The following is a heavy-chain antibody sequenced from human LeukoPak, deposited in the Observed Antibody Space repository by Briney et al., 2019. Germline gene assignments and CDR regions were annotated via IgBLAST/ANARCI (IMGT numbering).Heavy chain of an antibody. D-gene: IGHD6-13*01. CDR3: ARGLSGYSSSWYYFDY. CDR1: GGSISSGGYS. CDR2: IYHSGST. V-gene: IGHV4-30-2*01. J-gene: IGHJ4*02. Sequence: SQTLSLTCAVSGGSISSGGYSWSWIRQPPGKGLEWIGYIYHSGSTYYNPSLKSRVTISVDRSKNQFSLKLSSVTAADTAVYYCARGLSGYSSSWYYFDYWGQGTLVTVSS.